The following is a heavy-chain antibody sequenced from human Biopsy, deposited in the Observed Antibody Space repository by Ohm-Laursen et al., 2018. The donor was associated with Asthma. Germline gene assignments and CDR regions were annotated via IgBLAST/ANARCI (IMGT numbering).Heavy chain of an antibody. D-gene: IGHD3-10*01. J-gene: IGHJ6*02. CDR1: GYTFSSAG. CDR3: ARAVDYSHYYGIDV. CDR2: ISVYNGNT. V-gene: IGHV1-18*01. Sequence: SVKVSCKTSGYTFSSAGITWVRQAPGQGLEWMGWISVYNGNTKVAQKLQDRVTMITDTSTSTAYMELRSLRSDDTAVYFCARAVDYSHYYGIDVWGQGTTVTVSS.